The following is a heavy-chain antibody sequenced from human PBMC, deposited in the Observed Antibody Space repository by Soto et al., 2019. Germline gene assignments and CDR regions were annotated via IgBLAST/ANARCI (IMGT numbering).Heavy chain of an antibody. CDR1: RFTFRSFA. J-gene: IGHJ4*02. D-gene: IGHD6-19*01. CDR3: AKDPLGGMPVAGDY. CDR2: ISGSGDNT. Sequence: GGSLRLSCAASRFTFRSFAMSWVRQAPGKGLEWVSAISGSGDNTWYADSVHGRFTISRDNSKNTLYLQMNSLRAEDTAIYYCAKDPLGGMPVAGDYWGQGTLVTVSS. V-gene: IGHV3-23*01.